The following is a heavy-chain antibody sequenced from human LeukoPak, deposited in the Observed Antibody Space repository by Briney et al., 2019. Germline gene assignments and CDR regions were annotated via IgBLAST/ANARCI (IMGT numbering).Heavy chain of an antibody. CDR2: ISGSGGST. CDR3: AKDRSPYYYGSGTDYFDY. J-gene: IGHJ4*02. Sequence: SGGSLRLSCADSGFTFSSYAMSWVRQAPGKRLEWVSAISGSGGSTYYADSVKGRFTISRDNSKNTLYLQMNSLRAEDTAVYYCAKDRSPYYYGSGTDYFDYWGQGTLVTVSS. CDR1: GFTFSSYA. V-gene: IGHV3-23*01. D-gene: IGHD3-10*01.